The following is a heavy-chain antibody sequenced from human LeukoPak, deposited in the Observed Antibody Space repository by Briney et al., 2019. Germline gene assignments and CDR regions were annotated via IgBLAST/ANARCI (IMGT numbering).Heavy chain of an antibody. CDR1: GYTFTSYD. Sequence: ASVKVSCKASGYTFTSYDINRVRQATGQGLEWMGWMNPNSGNTGYAQKFQGRVTMTRNTSISTAYMELSSLRSEDTAVYYCARLSLRKRNWFDPWGQGTLVTVSS. CDR2: MNPNSGNT. CDR3: ARLSLRKRNWFDP. J-gene: IGHJ5*02. V-gene: IGHV1-8*01. D-gene: IGHD3-3*01.